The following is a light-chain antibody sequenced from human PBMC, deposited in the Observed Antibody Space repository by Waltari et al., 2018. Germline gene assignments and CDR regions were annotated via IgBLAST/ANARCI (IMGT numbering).Light chain of an antibody. Sequence: DIQMTQAPSTLSPSVGDRVTLTCRASQSIATWLAWYQQKPGKAPNLLIYEASSLGSGVPSRCSVSGSGTEFTLTISSLQPDDFATYYCQQYNSYPWTFGQGTKVEIK. CDR1: QSIATW. V-gene: IGKV1-5*03. CDR2: EAS. CDR3: QQYNSYPWT. J-gene: IGKJ1*01.